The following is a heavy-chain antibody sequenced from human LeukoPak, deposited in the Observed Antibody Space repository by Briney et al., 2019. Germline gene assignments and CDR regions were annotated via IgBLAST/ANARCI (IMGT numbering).Heavy chain of an antibody. Sequence: GRSLRLSCAASGFTFCSYGLHWVRQAPGKGLEWVAVIPYGGSNKYYADSVKGRFTISRDNSKNTLYLQMNTLRAEDTAVYYCAKEVGYGMDVWGQGTTVTVSS. CDR3: AKEVGYGMDV. V-gene: IGHV3-30*18. CDR1: GFTFCSYG. D-gene: IGHD1-26*01. J-gene: IGHJ6*02. CDR2: IPYGGSNK.